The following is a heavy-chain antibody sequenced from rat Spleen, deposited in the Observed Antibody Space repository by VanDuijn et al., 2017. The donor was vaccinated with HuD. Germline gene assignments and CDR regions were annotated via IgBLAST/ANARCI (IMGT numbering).Heavy chain of an antibody. CDR2: ITSGGSNT. J-gene: IGHJ4*01. CDR3: ARHSGTAKGVMDA. CDR1: GFTFNNYW. D-gene: IGHD5-1*01. Sequence: EVQLVESDGGLVQPGRSLKLSCVASGFTFNNYWMTWIRQAPGKGLEWVATITSGGSNTYYRDSVKGRFTISRDNAKNTQYVQMDSLRSEDTATYYCARHSGTAKGVMDAWGQGASVTVSS. V-gene: IGHV5-31*01.